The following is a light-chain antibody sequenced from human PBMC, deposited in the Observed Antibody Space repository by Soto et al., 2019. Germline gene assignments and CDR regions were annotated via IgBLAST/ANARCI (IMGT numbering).Light chain of an antibody. Sequence: DFVMTQSPLSLPVTPGEPASISCRSSQSLLHTNGFNYLDWYLQKTVQSPHLLIYLGSNRASGVPDRFSGIGSGTDFTLRISRVEAEDVGVYYCMQDLQSPYTFGQGTKMEIK. V-gene: IGKV2-28*01. CDR3: MQDLQSPYT. CDR1: QSLLHTNGFNY. CDR2: LGS. J-gene: IGKJ2*01.